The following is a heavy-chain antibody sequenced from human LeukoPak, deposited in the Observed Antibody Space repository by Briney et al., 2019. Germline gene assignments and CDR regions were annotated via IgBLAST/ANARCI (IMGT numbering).Heavy chain of an antibody. V-gene: IGHV1-18*01. CDR3: ARLGYCSGGSCYRFDP. CDR2: ISAYNGNT. CDR1: GYTFTSYG. J-gene: IGHJ5*02. Sequence: SVNVSCKVSGYTFTSYGTSWVRHAPGQGLEWMGWISAYNGNTNYAQKLQGRVTMTTDTSTSTAYMELRSLRSDDTAVYYCARLGYCSGGSCYRFDPWGQGTLVTVSS. D-gene: IGHD2-15*01.